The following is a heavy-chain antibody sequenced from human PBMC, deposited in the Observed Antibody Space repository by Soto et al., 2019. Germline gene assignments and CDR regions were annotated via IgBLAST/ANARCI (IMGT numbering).Heavy chain of an antibody. J-gene: IGHJ4*02. V-gene: IGHV4-39*01. CDR2: NYYSGSS. CDR1: GGSISSSSYY. CDR3: VNFQGGVITFGGVIELYYFDY. Sequence: QLQLQESGPGLVKPSETLSLTCTVSGGSISSSSYYWGWIRQPPGMVREWIGSNYYSGSSYYNPSHNSRVKIRVDTSKNHFSLQLSSVTAADTAVYYCVNFQGGVITFGGVIELYYFDYWGQGTLVTVSS. D-gene: IGHD3-16*02.